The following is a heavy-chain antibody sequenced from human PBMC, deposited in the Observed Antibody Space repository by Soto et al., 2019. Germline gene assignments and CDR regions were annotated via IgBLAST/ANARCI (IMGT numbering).Heavy chain of an antibody. D-gene: IGHD3-10*01. V-gene: IGHV3-49*04. CDR1: GFTFGAYA. Sequence: EVQLVESGGGLVQPGRSLRLSCTASGFTFGAYAMSWVRQAPGKGLEWVGFIRSKAYGGTTEYAASVKGRFTISRDDSKSIAYLQMNSLKTEDTAVYYCTRSLWFGEVSTFDYWGQGTLVTVSS. J-gene: IGHJ4*02. CDR2: IRSKAYGGTT. CDR3: TRSLWFGEVSTFDY.